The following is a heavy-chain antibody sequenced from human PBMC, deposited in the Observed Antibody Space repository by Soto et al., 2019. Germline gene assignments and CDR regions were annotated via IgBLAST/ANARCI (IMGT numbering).Heavy chain of an antibody. CDR1: GGTFSSYA. CDR3: ARDGWGNFDWLLYS. Sequence: SVKVSCKASGGTFSSYAISWVRQAPGQGLEWMGGIIPIFGTANYAQKFQGRVTITADKSTSTAYMELSSLRSEDTAVYYCARDGWGNFDWLLYSWGQGTLVTVS. CDR2: IIPIFGTA. D-gene: IGHD3-9*01. J-gene: IGHJ4*02. V-gene: IGHV1-69*06.